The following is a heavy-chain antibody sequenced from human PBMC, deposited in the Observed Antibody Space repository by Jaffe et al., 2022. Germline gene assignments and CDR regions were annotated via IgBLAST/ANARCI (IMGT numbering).Heavy chain of an antibody. D-gene: IGHD3-10*02. J-gene: IGHJ3*02. CDR3: TRDGSLPYVRGVIIDAFDI. V-gene: IGHV3-49*04. CDR1: GFTFGDYA. Sequence: EVQLVESGGGLVQPGRSLRLSCTASGFTFGDYAMSWVRQAPGKGLEWVGFIRSKAYGGTTEYAASVKGRFTISRDDSKSIAYLQMNSLKTEDTAVYYCTRDGSLPYVRGVIIDAFDIWGQGTMVTVSS. CDR2: IRSKAYGGTT.